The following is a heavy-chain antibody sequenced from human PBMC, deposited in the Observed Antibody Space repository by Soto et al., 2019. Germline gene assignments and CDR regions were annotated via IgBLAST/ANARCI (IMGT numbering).Heavy chain of an antibody. J-gene: IGHJ4*02. CDR3: SRAYYGLLDY. CDR1: GGTIRSGGYS. V-gene: IGHV4-30-2*01. CDR2: IYHSGST. D-gene: IGHD4-17*01. Sequence: NLSLTYAVSGGTIRSGGYSGCWIRQPPGKGLEWIGYIYHSGSTYYNPSLKSRVTISVDRSKNQFSLKLSSVTAADTAVYYCSRAYYGLLDYWGQGTSVTGSS.